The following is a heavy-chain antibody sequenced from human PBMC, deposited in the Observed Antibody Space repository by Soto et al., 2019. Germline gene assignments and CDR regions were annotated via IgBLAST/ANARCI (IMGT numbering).Heavy chain of an antibody. J-gene: IGHJ4*02. CDR2: INAGIGDT. D-gene: IGHD2-2*01. CDR3: ESDFSIVVLAPGY. CDR1: GYTFTSYA. Sequence: GASVKVSCKTSGYTFTSYAMHWVRKAPGQRLEWMGWINAGIGDTQSSQDFQGSDTITRDTSASTASMELSRMRSEDTAVYNWESDFSIVVLAPGYWGQGTLVTVSS. V-gene: IGHV1-3*01.